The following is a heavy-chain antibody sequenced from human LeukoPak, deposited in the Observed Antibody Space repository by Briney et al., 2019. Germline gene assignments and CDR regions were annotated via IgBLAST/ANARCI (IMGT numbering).Heavy chain of an antibody. D-gene: IGHD2-15*01. V-gene: IGHV1-8*01. J-gene: IGHJ4*02. Sequence: ASVKVSCKASGYTFTNYDINWVRQATGQGLEWMGWMNPNNGNTGSAQNLQGRLTMTRNTSISTAYMELSSLRSDDTAVYYCARVPPGRANYWGQGTLVTVSS. CDR2: MNPNNGNT. CDR1: GYTFTNYD. CDR3: ARVPPGRANY.